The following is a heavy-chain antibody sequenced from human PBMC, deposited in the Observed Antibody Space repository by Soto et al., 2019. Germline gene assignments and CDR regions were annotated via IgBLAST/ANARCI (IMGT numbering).Heavy chain of an antibody. CDR1: RFTFSTYE. CDR2: ISSSGSTV. V-gene: IGHV3-48*03. D-gene: IGHD5-12*01. Sequence: LRLSCAASRFTFSTYEMHWVRQAPGKGLEWVSCISSSGSTVYYADSVKGRFTISRDNSRNSLYLQMNSLRDEDTALYYCVRYCSSTLCNGVATRTFDYWGQGTLVTVSS. CDR3: VRYCSSTLCNGVATRTFDY. J-gene: IGHJ4*02.